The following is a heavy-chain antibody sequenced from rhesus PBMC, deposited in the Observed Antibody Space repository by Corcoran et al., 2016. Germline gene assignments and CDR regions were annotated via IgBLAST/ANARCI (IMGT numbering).Heavy chain of an antibody. CDR3: ARDEDDYGDLDY. Sequence: QLQLPESGPGLVKPSETLSLTCAVSGGSISSNYWSWIRQPPGKGREWIGRISGRGRSTDDNPSLKRRVTMSTDTSKNQLSRKLSSVTAADTAVYYCARDEDDYGDLDYWGQGVLVTVSS. V-gene: IGHV4-173*01. CDR1: GGSISSNY. D-gene: IGHD3-9*01. J-gene: IGHJ4*01. CDR2: ISGRGRST.